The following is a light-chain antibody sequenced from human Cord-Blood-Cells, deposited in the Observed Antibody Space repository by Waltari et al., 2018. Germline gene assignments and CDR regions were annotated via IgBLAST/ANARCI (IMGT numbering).Light chain of an antibody. CDR3: CSYAGSYTFV. V-gene: IGLV2-11*01. CDR2: DVS. CDR1: SSDVGGYNY. J-gene: IGLJ1*01. Sequence: QSALTQPRSVSGSPGQSVTISCTGTSSDVGGYNYVSWYQQHPGKAPKLMIYDVSKRPSGVPVLFAGSKSGNTASLTISGLQAEDEADYYCCSYAGSYTFVFGTGTKVTVL.